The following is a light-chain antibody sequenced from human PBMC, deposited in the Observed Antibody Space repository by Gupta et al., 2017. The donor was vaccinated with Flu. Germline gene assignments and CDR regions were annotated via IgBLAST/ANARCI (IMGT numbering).Light chain of an antibody. CDR3: RLYKSSRTPYV. CDR1: SRDVGGYND. CDR2: YDN. J-gene: IGLJ1*01. Sequence: ALTHPASVSGSPGQSVTISCPGTSRDVGGYNDVSWYQQHPGKAPKLMMYYDNHRPSGVSNRFSGSKSGNTASLTIYGLQAEDEADYYCRLYKSSRTPYVFGTGTKVTVL. V-gene: IGLV2-14*01.